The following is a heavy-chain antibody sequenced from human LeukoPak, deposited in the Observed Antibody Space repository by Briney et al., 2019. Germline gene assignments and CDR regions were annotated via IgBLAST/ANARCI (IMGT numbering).Heavy chain of an antibody. V-gene: IGHV4-39*01. CDR3: ARHGFGVWGNWFDP. D-gene: IGHD3-10*01. CDR1: GGSISSRTYY. Sequence: KPSETLSLTCTVSGGSISSRTYYWSWIRQPPGKGLEWIGEINHSGSTNYKVSLKSRVTISVDTSKNQFSLKLSSVTAADTAVYYCARHGFGVWGNWFDPWDQGTLVTVSS. J-gene: IGHJ5*02. CDR2: INHSGST.